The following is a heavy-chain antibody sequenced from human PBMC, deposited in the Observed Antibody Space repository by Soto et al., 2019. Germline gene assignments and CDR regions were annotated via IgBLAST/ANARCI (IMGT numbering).Heavy chain of an antibody. CDR2: IYYSGST. J-gene: IGHJ5*02. V-gene: IGHV4-59*01. CDR1: GGSISSYY. CDR3: ARGWKEYGDYVLAGWFDP. Sequence: QVQLQESGPGLVKPSETLSLTCTVSGGSISSYYWSWIRQPPGKGLEWIGYIYYSGSTNYNPSLKSRVTISVDTSKNQFSLKLSSVTAADTAVYYCARGWKEYGDYVLAGWFDPWGQGTLVTVSS. D-gene: IGHD4-17*01.